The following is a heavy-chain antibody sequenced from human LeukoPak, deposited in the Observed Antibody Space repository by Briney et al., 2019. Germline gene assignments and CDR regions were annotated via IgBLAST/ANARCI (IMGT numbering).Heavy chain of an antibody. D-gene: IGHD3-10*01. J-gene: IGHJ4*02. CDR1: GFTFSRYW. CDR2: IKQDGSEN. V-gene: IGHV3-7*01. Sequence: PGGSLRLSCAASGFTFSRYWMSWVRQAPGKGLEWVANIKQDGSENRYVDSVKGRFTISRDNAKNSLHLQMNSLRAEDTALYYCARESLYSGSASSDLDYWGQGTLVPVSS. CDR3: ARESLYSGSASSDLDY.